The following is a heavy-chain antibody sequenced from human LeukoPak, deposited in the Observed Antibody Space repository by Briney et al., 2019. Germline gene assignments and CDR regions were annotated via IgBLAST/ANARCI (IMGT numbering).Heavy chain of an antibody. Sequence: SETLSLTCTVSGGSISSYYWSWIRQPPGKGLEWIGYIYYSGSTYYNPSLKSRVTISVDTSKNQFSLKLSSVTAADTAVYYCARVNFQYDILTGYYHWFDPWGQGTLVTVSS. V-gene: IGHV4-59*12. D-gene: IGHD3-9*01. CDR3: ARVNFQYDILTGYYHWFDP. CDR1: GGSISSYY. CDR2: IYYSGST. J-gene: IGHJ5*02.